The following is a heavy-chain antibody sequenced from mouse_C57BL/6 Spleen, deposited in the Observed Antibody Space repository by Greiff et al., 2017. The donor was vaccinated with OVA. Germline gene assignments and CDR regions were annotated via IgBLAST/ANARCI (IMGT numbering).Heavy chain of an antibody. V-gene: IGHV1-59*01. CDR2: IDPSDSYT. Sequence: QVQLQQPGAELVRPGTSVKLSCKASGYTFTSYWMHWVKQRPGQGLEWIGVIDPSDSYTNYNQKFKGKATLTVDTSSSTAYMQLSSLTSEDSAVYYCAREGYYYGSRWYVDVWGTGTTVTVSS. CDR3: AREGYYYGSRWYVDV. D-gene: IGHD1-1*01. CDR1: GYTFTSYW. J-gene: IGHJ1*03.